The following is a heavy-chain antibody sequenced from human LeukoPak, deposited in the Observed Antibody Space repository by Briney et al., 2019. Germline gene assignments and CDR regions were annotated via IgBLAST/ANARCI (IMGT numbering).Heavy chain of an antibody. CDR1: GGSISSYY. V-gene: IGHV4-59*08. J-gene: IGHJ6*02. CDR2: IYYSGST. Sequence: SETLSLTCTVSGGSISSYYWSWIGQPPGKGLEGMGYIYYSGSTNYNPSLKSGVTISVDTCKSQFSLKLGSVTAAYTAVYYCARLDGTYYSYGMDVWGQGTTVTVSS. D-gene: IGHD1-1*01. CDR3: ARLDGTYYSYGMDV.